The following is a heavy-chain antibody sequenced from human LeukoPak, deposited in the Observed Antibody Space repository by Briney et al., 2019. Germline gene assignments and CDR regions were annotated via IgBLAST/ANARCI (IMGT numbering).Heavy chain of an antibody. J-gene: IGHJ4*02. Sequence: VASVTVSCKASGYTFTVYYMHWVRQAPGQGLEWMGWINPNSGGTNYAQKFQGRVTMTSDTSLSTAYMDLSSLRPDDTGVYFCARRYCSGGSCYPDYWGQGTLVTVSS. CDR3: ARRYCSGGSCYPDY. V-gene: IGHV1-2*02. CDR1: GYTFTVYY. CDR2: INPNSGGT. D-gene: IGHD2-15*01.